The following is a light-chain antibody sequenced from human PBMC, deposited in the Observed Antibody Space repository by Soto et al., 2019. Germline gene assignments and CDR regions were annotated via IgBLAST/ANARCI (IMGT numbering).Light chain of an antibody. CDR3: QHYNSYSEA. CDR1: QSVSSSY. Sequence: EIVLTQSPGTLSLSAGERATLSCRASQSVSSSYLAWYQQKPGQAPRLLIYGASSRAPGIPDRFSGSGSGTDFTLTISRLEPEDFAVYYCQHYNSYSEAFGQGTKVDNK. V-gene: IGKV3-20*01. J-gene: IGKJ1*01. CDR2: GAS.